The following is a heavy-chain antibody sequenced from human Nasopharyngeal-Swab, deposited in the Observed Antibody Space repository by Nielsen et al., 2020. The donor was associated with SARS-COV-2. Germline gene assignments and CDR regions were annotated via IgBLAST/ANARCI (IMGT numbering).Heavy chain of an antibody. CDR1: GFTFSSYG. D-gene: IGHD2-15*01. V-gene: IGHV3-30*19. Sequence: GESLKISCAASGFTFSSYGMHWVRQAPGKGLEWVAVISYDGSNKYYADSVKGRFTISRDNSKNTLYLQMNSLRAEDTAVYYCARRAVVAALYNWFDPWGQGTLVTVSS. J-gene: IGHJ5*02. CDR3: ARRAVVAALYNWFDP. CDR2: ISYDGSNK.